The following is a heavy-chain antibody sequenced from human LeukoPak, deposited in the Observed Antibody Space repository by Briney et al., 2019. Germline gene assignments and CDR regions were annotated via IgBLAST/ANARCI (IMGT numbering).Heavy chain of an antibody. CDR3: AAGPTTVTTNYYYMDV. Sequence: ASVKVSCKASGFTFTSSAMQWVRQARGQRLEWIGWIVVGSGNTNYAQKFQGRVTITRDMSTSTAYMELSSLRSEDTAVHYCAAGPTTVTTNYYYMDVWGKGTTVTVSS. J-gene: IGHJ6*03. CDR1: GFTFTSSA. CDR2: IVVGSGNT. D-gene: IGHD4-17*01. V-gene: IGHV1-58*02.